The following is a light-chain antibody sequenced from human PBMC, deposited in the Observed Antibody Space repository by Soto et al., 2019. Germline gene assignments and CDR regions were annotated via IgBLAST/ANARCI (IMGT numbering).Light chain of an antibody. CDR1: QTVSSNY. CDR3: QHYGSSGT. CDR2: GAS. Sequence: EINLTQSPDTLSLSPGARATLSCRASQTVSSNYLAWYKQKPGPAPRLLIYGASNRATGIPDRFSGSGSGTDFTLTIRRLEPEDFAVYYCQHYGSSGTFGQGTKVDIK. J-gene: IGKJ1*01. V-gene: IGKV3-20*01.